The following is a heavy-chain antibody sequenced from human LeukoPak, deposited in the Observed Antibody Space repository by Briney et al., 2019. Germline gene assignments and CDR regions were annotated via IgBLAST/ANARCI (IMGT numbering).Heavy chain of an antibody. Sequence: SETLSLTCTVSGGSISSYYWSWIRQPPGKGLEWIGYIYHSGSTYYNPSLKSRVTISVDRSKNQFSLKLSSVTAADTAVYYCARTTGEFDPWGQGTLVTVSS. D-gene: IGHD4-17*01. CDR1: GGSISSYY. J-gene: IGHJ5*02. V-gene: IGHV4-59*12. CDR2: IYHSGST. CDR3: ARTTGEFDP.